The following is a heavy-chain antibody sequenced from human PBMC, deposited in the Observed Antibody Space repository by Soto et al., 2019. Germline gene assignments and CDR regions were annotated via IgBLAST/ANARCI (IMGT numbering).Heavy chain of an antibody. J-gene: IGHJ1*01. CDR1: GFSLSTSGVG. CDR3: AHRWSGYFHH. D-gene: IGHD1-26*01. V-gene: IGHV2-5*02. Sequence: QITLKESGPTLVKPTQTRTLTCTFSGFSLSTSGVGVGWIRQPPGKALEWVALIYWDDDKRYSPSLQSRLTITKDTSKNQVVLTMTNVDPVDTATYYCAHRWSGYFHHWGQGTLVTVSS. CDR2: IYWDDDK.